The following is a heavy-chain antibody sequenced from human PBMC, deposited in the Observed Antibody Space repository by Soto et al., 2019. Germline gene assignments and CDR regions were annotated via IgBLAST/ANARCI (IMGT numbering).Heavy chain of an antibody. CDR1: GGTFSSYA. V-gene: IGHV1-69*06. D-gene: IGHD6-13*01. CDR2: IIPIFGTA. CDR3: ASFSAGYSSSWSRYGMDV. J-gene: IGHJ6*02. Sequence: GASVKVSCKASGGTFSSYAISWVRQAPGQGLEWMGGIIPIFGTANYAQKFQGRVTITADKSTSTAYMELSSLRSGDTAVYYCASFSAGYSSSWSRYGMDVWGQGTTVTVSS.